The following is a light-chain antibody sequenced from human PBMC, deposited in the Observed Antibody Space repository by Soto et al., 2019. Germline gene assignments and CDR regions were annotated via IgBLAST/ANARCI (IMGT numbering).Light chain of an antibody. CDR2: MAS. CDR1: HDITTW. V-gene: IGKV1-5*03. J-gene: IGKJ1*01. Sequence: DIHMTQSPSTLSASVGDRITITCRASHDITTWLAWYQQKPGKAPKILIYMASSLESGVPSRFSGSGSGTEFTLTISSLQPDDFATYYCQQYNSYPWTFGQGTKVEI. CDR3: QQYNSYPWT.